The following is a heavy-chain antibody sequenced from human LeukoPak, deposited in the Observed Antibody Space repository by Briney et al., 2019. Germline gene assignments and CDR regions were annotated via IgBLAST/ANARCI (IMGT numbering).Heavy chain of an antibody. J-gene: IGHJ6*02. V-gene: IGHV3-23*01. CDR2: ISGSGGST. Sequence: GGSLRLSCAASGFTFSSYAMSWVRQAPGKGLEWVSAISGSGGSTYYADSVKGRFTISRDNSKNTLYLQMNSLRAEDTAVYYCASSSSWYGYYYYYGMDVWGQGTTVTVSS. CDR1: GFTFSSYA. D-gene: IGHD6-13*01. CDR3: ASSSSWYGYYYYYGMDV.